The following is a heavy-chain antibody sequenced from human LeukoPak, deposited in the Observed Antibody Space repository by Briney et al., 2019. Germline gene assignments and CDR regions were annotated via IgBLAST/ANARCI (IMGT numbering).Heavy chain of an antibody. CDR1: GGTFSSYA. CDR3: ARLGERGMITRDY. V-gene: IGHV1-69*04. Sequence: SVKVSCEASGGTFSSYAISWVRQAPGQGLEWMGRIIPILGIANYAQKFQGRVTITADKSTSTAYMELSSLRSEDTAVYYCARLGERGMITRDYWGQGTLVTVSS. J-gene: IGHJ4*02. D-gene: IGHD3-22*01. CDR2: IIPILGIA.